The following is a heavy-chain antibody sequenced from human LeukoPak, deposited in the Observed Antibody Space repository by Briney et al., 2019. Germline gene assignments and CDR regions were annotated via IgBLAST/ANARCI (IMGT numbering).Heavy chain of an antibody. Sequence: PSETLSLTCAVSGGSISSPNWWTWVRQPPGKGLEWIGEIYRSGSTNYNPSLKSRVTMSVDKSKNQFSLKMTSVTAADTAVYYCARVRYSGSYYGHEAFDIWGQGTMVTVSS. CDR3: ARVRYSGSYYGHEAFDI. J-gene: IGHJ3*02. CDR2: IYRSGST. CDR1: GGSISSPNW. D-gene: IGHD1-26*01. V-gene: IGHV4-4*02.